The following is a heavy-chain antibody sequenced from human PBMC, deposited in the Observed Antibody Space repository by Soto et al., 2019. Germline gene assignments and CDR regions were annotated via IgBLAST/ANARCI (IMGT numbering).Heavy chain of an antibody. D-gene: IGHD6-19*01. CDR1: GFSFNSYA. J-gene: IGHJ5*02. Sequence: GSLRLSCAASGFSFNSYAMNWVRQTPGKRLEWVSGISGSGSATFYADSVKGRFTISRDNSKNTLYLQMNNLRTEDTALYYCTKDTYGAVAGSQRFGHRAQGYLVTVSS. CDR2: ISGSGSAT. CDR3: TKDTYGAVAGSQRFGH. V-gene: IGHV3-23*01.